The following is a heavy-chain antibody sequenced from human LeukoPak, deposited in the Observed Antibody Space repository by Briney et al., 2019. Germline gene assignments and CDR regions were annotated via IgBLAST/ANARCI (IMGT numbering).Heavy chain of an antibody. CDR1: GFTFSSYS. CDR2: ISSDGSST. J-gene: IGHJ3*02. Sequence: GGSLRLSCAASGFTFSSYSMNWVRQAPGKGLVWVSRISSDGSSTSYADSVKGRFTISRDNAKNTLYLQMNSLRAEDTAVYYCARDRVLLWFGELSIDAFNIWGQGTMVTVSS. CDR3: ARDRVLLWFGELSIDAFNI. D-gene: IGHD3-10*01. V-gene: IGHV3-74*01.